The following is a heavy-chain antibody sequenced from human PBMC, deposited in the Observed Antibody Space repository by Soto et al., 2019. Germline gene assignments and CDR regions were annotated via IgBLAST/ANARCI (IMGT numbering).Heavy chain of an antibody. CDR2: IIPIFGTA. V-gene: IGHV1-69*01. CDR1: GGTSSDYA. Sequence: QVLLVQSGTEVKKPGSSVKVSCQASGGTSSDYALTWVRQAPGQGLEWMGGIIPIFGTANYAQRFQGRVSITADESSSTAYMELSSLTSEDTAVYYCAGSFKYGSGTFDALDVWGHGTMVVVSS. CDR3: AGSFKYGSGTFDALDV. J-gene: IGHJ3*01. D-gene: IGHD3-10*01.